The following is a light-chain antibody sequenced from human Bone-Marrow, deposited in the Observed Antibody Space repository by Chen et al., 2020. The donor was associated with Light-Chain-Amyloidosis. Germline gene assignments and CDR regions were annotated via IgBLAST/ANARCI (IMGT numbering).Light chain of an antibody. Sequence: SYEPTQPPSVSVSPGQTARITCSGDDLPTKYAYWYQQKPGQAPVLVIHGYTVRPSGISERVSGSSAGTTATLTISGVQAEDEADYHCQSADSSGTYEVIFGGGTKLTVL. J-gene: IGLJ2*01. V-gene: IGLV3-25*03. CDR3: QSADSSGTYEVI. CDR1: DLPTKY. CDR2: GYT.